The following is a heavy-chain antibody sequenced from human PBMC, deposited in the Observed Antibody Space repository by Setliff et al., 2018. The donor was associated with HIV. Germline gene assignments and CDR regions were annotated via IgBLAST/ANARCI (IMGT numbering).Heavy chain of an antibody. V-gene: IGHV4-34*01. CDR3: ARDGKSSFDY. CDR1: GGSFSDYY. CDR2: INHSGST. Sequence: PSETLSLTCAVYGGSFSDYYWTWIRQPPGKGLEWIGEINHSGSTNCNPSLKSRVTISVDTSKNKFSLKVSSVTAADTAVYYCARDGKSSFDYWGQGTLVTVSS. J-gene: IGHJ4*02.